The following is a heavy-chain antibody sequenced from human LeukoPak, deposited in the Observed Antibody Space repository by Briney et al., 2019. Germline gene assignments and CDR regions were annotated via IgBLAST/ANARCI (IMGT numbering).Heavy chain of an antibody. CDR3: ARRTLDTAMAYRGLSYFDY. J-gene: IGHJ4*02. V-gene: IGHV4-39*01. D-gene: IGHD5-18*01. CDR2: IYYSGST. CDR1: GGSFSSSSYY. Sequence: SETLSLTCAVYGGSFSSSSYYWGWIRQPPGKGLEWIGSIYYSGSTYYNPSLKSRVTISVDTSKNQFSLKLSSVTAADTAVYYCARRTLDTAMAYRGLSYFDYRGQGTLVTVSS.